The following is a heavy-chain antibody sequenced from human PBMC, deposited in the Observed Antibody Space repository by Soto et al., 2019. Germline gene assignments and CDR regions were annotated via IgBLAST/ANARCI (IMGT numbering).Heavy chain of an antibody. CDR3: ARHVDDGIVLVPAAVFDY. D-gene: IGHD2-2*01. J-gene: IGHJ4*02. CDR2: IYPGDSDT. V-gene: IGHV5-51*01. Sequence: PGESLKISCKGSGYSFTSYWIGWVRQMPGKGLEWMGIIYPGDSDTRYSPSFQGQVTISADKSISTAYLQWSSLKASDTAMYYCARHVDDGIVLVPAAVFDYWGQGTLVTVSS. CDR1: GYSFTSYW.